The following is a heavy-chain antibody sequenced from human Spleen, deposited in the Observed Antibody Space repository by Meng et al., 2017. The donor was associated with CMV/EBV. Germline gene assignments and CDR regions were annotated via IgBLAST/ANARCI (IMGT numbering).Heavy chain of an antibody. J-gene: IGHJ4*02. CDR2: ISGNSRYI. Sequence: SGFTVSSYSMNWVRQAPGKGLEWVSSISGNSRYIFYADSMKGRFTISRDNATNSLYLHMNRLRAEDTAIYYCARVYCSRGSCSFDYWGQGSLVTVSS. CDR3: ARVYCSRGSCSFDY. CDR1: GFTVSSYS. V-gene: IGHV3-21*01. D-gene: IGHD2-15*01.